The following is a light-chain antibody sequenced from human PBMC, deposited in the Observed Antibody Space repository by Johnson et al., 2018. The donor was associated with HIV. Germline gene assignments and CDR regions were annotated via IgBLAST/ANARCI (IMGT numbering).Light chain of an antibody. J-gene: IGLJ1*01. CDR2: EDR. CDR1: ALPKKY. V-gene: IGLV3-10*01. CDR3: YSTDSSGNHRGV. Sequence: VLTQPPSVSVSPGQTARITCSGDALPKKYAYWYQQKSGQAPVLVIYEDRKRPSGIPERFSGSSSGTMATLTISEAQVEDEADYYCYSTDSSGNHRGVFGTGTKVTVL.